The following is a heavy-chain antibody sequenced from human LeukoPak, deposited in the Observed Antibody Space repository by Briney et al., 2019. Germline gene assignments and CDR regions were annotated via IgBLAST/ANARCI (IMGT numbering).Heavy chain of an antibody. CDR3: ARRREGFDP. CDR1: GASISSGDYY. J-gene: IGHJ5*02. CDR2: MYSSGNT. Sequence: SETLSLTCTVSGASISSGDYYWSWIRQHPGKGLEWIGYMYSSGNTYYSPSLKSRVTISADTSKNQFSLKLRSVTAADTAVYYCARRREGFDPWGQGTLVTVSS. V-gene: IGHV4-31*03.